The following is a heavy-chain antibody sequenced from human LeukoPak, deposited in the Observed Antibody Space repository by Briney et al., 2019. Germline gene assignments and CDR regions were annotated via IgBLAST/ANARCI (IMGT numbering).Heavy chain of an antibody. D-gene: IGHD3-10*01. V-gene: IGHV1-46*01. CDR3: ARGGGDYYGSGSP. J-gene: IGHJ5*02. CDR1: GYTFTSYY. Sequence: ASVKVSCKASGYTFTSYYIHWVRQAPGEGLEWMGIMNPTGGITTYAQKFQGRITLTRDMSTSTIYMELSSLRSEDMAVYYCARGGGDYYGSGSPWGQGTLVTVSS. CDR2: MNPTGGIT.